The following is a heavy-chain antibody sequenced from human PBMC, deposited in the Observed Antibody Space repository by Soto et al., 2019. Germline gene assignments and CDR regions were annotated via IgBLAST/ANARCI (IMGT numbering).Heavy chain of an antibody. CDR2: IYYSGST. CDR3: ARVRVYGSGSWTFDY. CDR1: GGSISSGDYY. Sequence: QVQLQESGPGLVKPSQTLSLTCTVSGGSISSGDYYWSCIRQPPGKGLEWIGYIYYSGSTYYNPSLKSRVTISVDTSKNQFSLKLSSVTAADTAVSYCARVRVYGSGSWTFDYWGQGTLVTVSS. V-gene: IGHV4-30-4*01. J-gene: IGHJ4*02. D-gene: IGHD3-10*01.